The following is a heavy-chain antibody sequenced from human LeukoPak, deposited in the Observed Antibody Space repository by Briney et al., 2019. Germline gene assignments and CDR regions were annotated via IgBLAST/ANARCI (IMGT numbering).Heavy chain of an antibody. CDR3: AREGSGWAYYFDY. Sequence: SETLSLTCTVSGGSINSYYWSWIRQPPGKGLEWIGYISYSGSTNYNPSLKSRVTLSLDQSKNQISLKLSSVTAADTAVYYCAREGSGWAYYFDYWGQGTLVTVSS. CDR2: ISYSGST. CDR1: GGSINSYY. D-gene: IGHD6-19*01. V-gene: IGHV4-59*01. J-gene: IGHJ4*02.